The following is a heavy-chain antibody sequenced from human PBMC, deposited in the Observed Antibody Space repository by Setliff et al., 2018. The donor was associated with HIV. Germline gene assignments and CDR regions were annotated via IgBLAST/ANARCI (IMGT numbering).Heavy chain of an antibody. CDR2: ISYDRTT. Sequence: GGSLRLSCAASGFTFSSYAMHWVRQAPGKGLEWVAVISYDRTTNYADSVKGRFTFSSDNAKNTVYLQMDALRAEDTAVYYCARALYGSDSLLDSWGQGTLVTVSS. V-gene: IGHV3-30-3*01. D-gene: IGHD1-26*01. CDR3: ARALYGSDSLLDS. CDR1: GFTFSSYA. J-gene: IGHJ4*02.